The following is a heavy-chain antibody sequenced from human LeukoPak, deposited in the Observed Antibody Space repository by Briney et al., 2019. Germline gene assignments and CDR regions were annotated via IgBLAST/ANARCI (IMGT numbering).Heavy chain of an antibody. CDR1: GFTFSSYG. V-gene: IGHV3-30*02. Sequence: GGSLRLSCAASGFTFSSYGMHWVRQAPGKGLEWVAFIRYDGSNKYYADSVKGRFTISRDNSKNTLYPQMNSLRAEDTAVYYCAKGLLTRCSSTSCYDAFDIWGQGTMVTVSS. CDR3: AKGLLTRCSSTSCYDAFDI. J-gene: IGHJ3*02. D-gene: IGHD2-2*01. CDR2: IRYDGSNK.